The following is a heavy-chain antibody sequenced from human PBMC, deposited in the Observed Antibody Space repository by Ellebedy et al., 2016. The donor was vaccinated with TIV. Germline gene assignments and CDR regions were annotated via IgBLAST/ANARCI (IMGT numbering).Heavy chain of an antibody. CDR3: AKFGHNWDYVDY. CDR1: GFTFSSYA. CDR2: ISGSGGSK. D-gene: IGHD1-20*01. J-gene: IGHJ4*02. Sequence: GESLKISCAASGFTFSSYAMSWVRQAPGKGLEWVSAISGSGGSKYYADSVKGRFTISRDNSKNTLYLQMNSLRADDTAVYYCAKFGHNWDYVDYWGQGTLVTVSS. V-gene: IGHV3-23*01.